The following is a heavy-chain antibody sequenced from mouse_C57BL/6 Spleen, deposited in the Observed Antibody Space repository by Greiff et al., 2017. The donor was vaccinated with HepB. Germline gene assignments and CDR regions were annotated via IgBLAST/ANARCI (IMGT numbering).Heavy chain of an antibody. J-gene: IGHJ1*03. V-gene: IGHV1-55*01. D-gene: IGHD1-1*01. CDR2: IYPGSGST. Sequence: QVHVKQPGAELVKPGASVKMSCKASGYTFTSYWITWVKQRPGQGLEWIGDIYPGSGSTNYNEKFKSKATLTVDTSSSTAYMQLSSLTSEDSAVYYCARLGGSSYWYFDVWGTGTTVTVSS. CDR1: GYTFTSYW. CDR3: ARLGGSSYWYFDV.